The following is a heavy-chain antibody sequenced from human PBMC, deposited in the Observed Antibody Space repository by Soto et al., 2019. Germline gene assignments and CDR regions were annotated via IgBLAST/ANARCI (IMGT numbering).Heavy chain of an antibody. V-gene: IGHV3-23*01. CDR1: GFTFSSYA. D-gene: IGHD3-22*01. CDR2: ISGSGGRT. CDR3: AKDHLEYYYDSSGFSLTGVSFDY. Sequence: GGSLRLSCAASGFTFSSYAMSWVRQAPGKGLEWVSAISGSGGRTYYADSVKGRFTISRDNSKNTLYLQMNSLKAEDTAVDYCAKDHLEYYYDSSGFSLTGVSFDYWGQGTLVTVSS. J-gene: IGHJ4*02.